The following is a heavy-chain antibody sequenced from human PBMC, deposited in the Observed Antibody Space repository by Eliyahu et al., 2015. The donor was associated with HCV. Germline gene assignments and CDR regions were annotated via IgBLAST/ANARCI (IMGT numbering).Heavy chain of an antibody. CDR2: IYFSGST. J-gene: IGHJ4*02. Sequence: QVQLQESGPGLVKPSETLFLTCTVSGGSISNYCWSWIRQSPGKGLEWIGCIYFSGSTNYNPSLKSRVTISVDTSKNQFSLQLTSVTAADTAVYYCARSSGNYYDYWGQGTLVTVSS. CDR1: GGSISNYC. CDR3: ARSSGNYYDY. D-gene: IGHD3-10*01. V-gene: IGHV4-59*01.